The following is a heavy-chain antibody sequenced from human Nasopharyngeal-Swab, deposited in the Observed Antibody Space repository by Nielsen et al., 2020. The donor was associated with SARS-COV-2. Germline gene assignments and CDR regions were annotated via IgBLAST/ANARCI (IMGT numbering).Heavy chain of an antibody. D-gene: IGHD6-19*01. CDR1: GFTFSNAW. Sequence: GESLKISCAASGFTFSNAWMSWVRQAPGKGLEWVGRIKSKTDGGTTDYAAPVKGRFTISRDDSKNTLYLQMNSLKTEDTAVYYCGKAMAGTVDYWGQGTLVTVSS. V-gene: IGHV3-15*01. CDR3: GKAMAGTVDY. J-gene: IGHJ4*02. CDR2: IKSKTDGGTT.